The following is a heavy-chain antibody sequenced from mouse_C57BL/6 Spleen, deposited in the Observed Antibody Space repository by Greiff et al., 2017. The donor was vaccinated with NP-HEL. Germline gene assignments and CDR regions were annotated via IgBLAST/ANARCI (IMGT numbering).Heavy chain of an antibody. D-gene: IGHD2-3*01. V-gene: IGHV1-55*01. J-gene: IGHJ2*01. CDR3: ARRSIYDGYWYDFDY. Sequence: QVQLQQPGAELVKPGASVKMSCKASGYTFTSYWITWVKQRPGQGLEWIGDIYPGSGSTNYNEKFKSKATLTVDTSSSTAYMQLSSLTSEDSAVYYCARRSIYDGYWYDFDYWGQGTTLTVSS. CDR2: IYPGSGST. CDR1: GYTFTSYW.